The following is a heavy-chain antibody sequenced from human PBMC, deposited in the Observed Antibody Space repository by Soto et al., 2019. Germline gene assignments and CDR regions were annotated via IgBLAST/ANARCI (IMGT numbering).Heavy chain of an antibody. D-gene: IGHD3-10*01. CDR1: GYTFTKFH. V-gene: IGHV1-46*01. CDR2: IDPSGGVT. Sequence: ASVKVSCKASGYTFTKFHIHWVRQAPGQGLEWMGMIDPSGGVTRDAQRFQGRITMTSDTSASTAYMELSSLTSEDTAVYYCARSYYGSGSYYYYYYGMDVWGQGTTVTVSS. J-gene: IGHJ6*02. CDR3: ARSYYGSGSYYYYYYGMDV.